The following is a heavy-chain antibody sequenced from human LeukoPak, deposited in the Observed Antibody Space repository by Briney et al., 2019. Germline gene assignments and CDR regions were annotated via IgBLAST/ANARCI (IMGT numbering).Heavy chain of an antibody. CDR1: GFTFSGSP. CDR3: TQSNY. V-gene: IGHV3-73*01. J-gene: IGHJ4*02. CDR2: IRSKADNYAT. Sequence: RPGGSLRLSCAASGFTFSGSPILWVRQASGEGLEWVGRIRSKADNYATAYAASVQGRCTISRDDSKSTAYLQLNSLKTEDTAVYYCTQSNYWGQGALVTVSS.